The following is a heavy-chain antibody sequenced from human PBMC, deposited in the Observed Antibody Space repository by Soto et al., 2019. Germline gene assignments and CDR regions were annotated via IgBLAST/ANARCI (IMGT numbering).Heavy chain of an antibody. Sequence: GGSLRLSCAASGFSFSSYAMHWVRQAPGKGLEWLSFISYDGINEYYADSVKGRFTVSRDSSENTLYLQINTLKPEDTAVYYCARDGCPNGVCFNDYWGQGTLVTVSS. J-gene: IGHJ4*02. CDR2: ISYDGINE. CDR1: GFSFSSYA. CDR3: ARDGCPNGVCFNDY. D-gene: IGHD2-8*01. V-gene: IGHV3-30*04.